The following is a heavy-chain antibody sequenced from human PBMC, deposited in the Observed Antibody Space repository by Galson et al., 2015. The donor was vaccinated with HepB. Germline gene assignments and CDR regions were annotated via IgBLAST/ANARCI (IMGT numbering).Heavy chain of an antibody. CDR1: GFTFSSYW. CDR3: ARRSGSVVTPRFDY. D-gene: IGHD4-23*01. CDR2: IKQDGSEK. J-gene: IGHJ4*02. V-gene: IGHV3-7*01. Sequence: SLRLSCAASGFTFSSYWMSWVRQAPGKGLEWVANIKQDGSEKYYVDSVKGRFTISRDNAKNSLYLQMNSLRAEDTAVYYCARRSGSVVTPRFDYWGQGTLVTVSS.